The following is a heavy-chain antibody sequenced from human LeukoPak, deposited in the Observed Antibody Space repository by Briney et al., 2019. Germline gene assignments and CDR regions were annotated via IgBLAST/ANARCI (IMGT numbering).Heavy chain of an antibody. V-gene: IGHV3-48*04. CDR2: ISSSSTPK. D-gene: IGHD6-25*01. CDR1: GFMFSSYS. CDR3: ARGQGIAADNFYYYMDV. Sequence: GGSLRLSCAGPGFMFSSYSMNWVRQAPGTGLEWISYISSSSTPKYYADSVKGRFAISRDNANNSLYLEMNSLRAEDTAVYYCARGQGIAADNFYYYMDVWGKGTTVTVSS. J-gene: IGHJ6*03.